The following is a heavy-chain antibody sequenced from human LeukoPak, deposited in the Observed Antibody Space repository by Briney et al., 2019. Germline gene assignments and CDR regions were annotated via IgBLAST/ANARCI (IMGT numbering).Heavy chain of an antibody. J-gene: IGHJ4*02. CDR2: IIPIFGTA. V-gene: IGHV1-69*13. Sequence: SVKVSCKASGGTFSSYAISWVRQAPGQGLEWMRGIIPIFGTANYAQKFQGRVTITADESTSTAYMELSSLRSEDTAVYYCARDKKAAMTIWGQGTLVTVSS. CDR1: GGTFSSYA. D-gene: IGHD5-18*01. CDR3: ARDKKAAMTI.